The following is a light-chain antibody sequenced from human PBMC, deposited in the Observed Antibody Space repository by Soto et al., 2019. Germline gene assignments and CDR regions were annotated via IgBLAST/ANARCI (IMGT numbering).Light chain of an antibody. CDR1: QSISSW. CDR3: QQYLSYPIT. CDR2: KAS. V-gene: IGKV1-5*03. Sequence: DIQMTQSPSTLSASVGDRVTITCRASQSISSWLAWYQQKPGKAPKSLIYKASSLESGVPSRFSVSGSVTEFTLTISSLQPDDFAKYYCQQYLSYPITFGQGTRLEIK. J-gene: IGKJ5*01.